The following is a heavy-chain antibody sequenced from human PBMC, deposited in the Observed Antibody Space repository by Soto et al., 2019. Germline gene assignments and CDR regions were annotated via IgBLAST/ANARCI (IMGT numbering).Heavy chain of an antibody. CDR3: AKGHTFYYFWSGYYSTTHYYGMDV. CDR1: GFTFSDYY. D-gene: IGHD3-3*01. CDR2: ISSSSSYT. Sequence: GSLRLSCAASGFTFSDYYMSWIRQAPGKGLEWVSYISSSSSYTNYADSVKGRFTISRDNAKNSLYLQMNSLRAEDTAVYYCAKGHTFYYFWSGYYSTTHYYGMDVWGQGTTVTVSS. J-gene: IGHJ6*02. V-gene: IGHV3-11*06.